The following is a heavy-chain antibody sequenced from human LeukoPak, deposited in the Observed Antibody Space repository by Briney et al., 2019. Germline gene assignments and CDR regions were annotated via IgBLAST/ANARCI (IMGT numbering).Heavy chain of an antibody. J-gene: IGHJ5*02. CDR2: INPRGGST. Sequence: ASVKVSCKASGYTFNNYFMHWVRQAPGQGLEWMGIINPRGGSTGYAQKFQGRITMTTDMSTRTVYMELSSLESEDTAVYYCARRDCVGDCYSNWFDPWGQGTLVTVSS. V-gene: IGHV1-46*02. D-gene: IGHD2-21*02. CDR3: ARRDCVGDCYSNWFDP. CDR1: GYTFNNYF.